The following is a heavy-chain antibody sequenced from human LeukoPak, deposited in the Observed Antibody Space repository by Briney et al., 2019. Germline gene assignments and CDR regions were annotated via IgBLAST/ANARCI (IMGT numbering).Heavy chain of an antibody. CDR3: AKDERIVDTLVSFDY. J-gene: IGHJ4*02. D-gene: IGHD5-18*01. V-gene: IGHV3-23*01. CDR2: ISNSGDST. Sequence: GGSLRLSCAASGFTFSRYAMSWVRQAPGKGLEWVSGISNSGDSTYYADSVKGRFTISRDNSKNTLYLQMNSLRAEDTAVYYCAKDERIVDTLVSFDYWGQGTLVTVSS. CDR1: GFTFSRYA.